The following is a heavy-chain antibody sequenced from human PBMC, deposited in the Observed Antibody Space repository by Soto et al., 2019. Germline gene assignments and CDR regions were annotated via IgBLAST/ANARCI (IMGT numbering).Heavy chain of an antibody. V-gene: IGHV4-4*02. CDR1: GGSITSSEW. Sequence: SETLSLTCAISGGSITSSEWWSWVRQPPGKGLEWVGEISHSGSTNHNPSLKSRVTISLDKSRNQFSLNLNSVTAADTAVYYCASRTGTVPYWGQGTLVTVSS. D-gene: IGHD1-7*01. J-gene: IGHJ4*02. CDR3: ASRTGTVPY. CDR2: ISHSGST.